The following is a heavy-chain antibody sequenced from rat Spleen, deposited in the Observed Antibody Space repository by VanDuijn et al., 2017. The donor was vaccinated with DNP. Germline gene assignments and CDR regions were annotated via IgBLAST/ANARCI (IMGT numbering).Heavy chain of an antibody. CDR3: AKADGGP. D-gene: IGHD1-11*01. CDR1: GFSLTSYH. CDR2: INTDGGST. Sequence: VQLKESGPGLVQPSQTLSLTCTVSGFSLTSYHVHWVRQAPGKGLAWVASINTDGGSTYYPDSVKGRFTISRDNAENTVYLQMNSLRSEDTATYFCAKADGGPGGQGVMVTVSS. J-gene: IGHJ2*01. V-gene: IGHV5-58*01.